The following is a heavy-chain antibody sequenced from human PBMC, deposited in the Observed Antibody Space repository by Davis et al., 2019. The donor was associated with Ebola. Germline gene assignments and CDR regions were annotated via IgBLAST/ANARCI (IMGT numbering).Heavy chain of an antibody. CDR3: ASATNRYGDLADY. CDR2: IWYDGSNK. CDR1: GFTFSSYG. Sequence: PGGSLRLSCAASGFTFSSYGMHWVRQAPGKGLEWVAVIWYDGSNKYYADSVKGRFTISRDNSKNTLYLQMNSLRAEDTAVYYCASATNRYGDLADYWGQGTLVTVSS. D-gene: IGHD4-17*01. J-gene: IGHJ4*02. V-gene: IGHV3-33*01.